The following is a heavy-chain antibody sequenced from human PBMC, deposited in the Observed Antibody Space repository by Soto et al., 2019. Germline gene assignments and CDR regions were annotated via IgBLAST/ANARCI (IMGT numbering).Heavy chain of an antibody. J-gene: IGHJ6*02. CDR3: AKDGSRGPMVTNYYYYYGMDV. V-gene: IGHV3-30*18. D-gene: IGHD5-18*01. Sequence: GGSLRLSCAASGFTFSSYGMHWVRQAPGKGLEWVAVISYDGSNKYYADSVKGQFTISRDNSKNTLYLQMNSLRAEDTAVYYCAKDGSRGPMVTNYYYYYGMDVWGQGTTVTVSS. CDR2: ISYDGSNK. CDR1: GFTFSSYG.